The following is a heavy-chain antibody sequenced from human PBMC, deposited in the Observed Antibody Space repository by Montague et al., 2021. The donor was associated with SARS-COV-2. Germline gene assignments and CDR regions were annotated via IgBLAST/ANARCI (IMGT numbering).Heavy chain of an antibody. CDR3: ALAVAGRGGYDD. CDR2: N. V-gene: IGHV6-1*01. D-gene: IGHD6-19*01. Sequence: NEYAVSLKSRITINPDTSKNQFSLQVKSMTPEDTAVYYCALAVAGRGGYDDWGQGTLVTVSS. J-gene: IGHJ4*02.